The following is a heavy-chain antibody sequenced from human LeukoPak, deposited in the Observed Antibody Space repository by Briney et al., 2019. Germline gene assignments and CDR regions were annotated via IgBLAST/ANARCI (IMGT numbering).Heavy chain of an antibody. D-gene: IGHD2-2*01. J-gene: IGHJ6*03. CDR2: MYNSGST. V-gene: IGHV4-59*01. CDR3: ARIVVPAVYYYYYYMDV. Sequence: SETLSLTCTVSGGSISGSYWSWIRQPPGKGLEWIAYMYNSGSTNYNPSLKSRVTISIDTSKNQFSLKLSSVTAADTAVYYCARIVVPAVYYYYYYMDVWGKGTTVTVSS. CDR1: GGSISGSY.